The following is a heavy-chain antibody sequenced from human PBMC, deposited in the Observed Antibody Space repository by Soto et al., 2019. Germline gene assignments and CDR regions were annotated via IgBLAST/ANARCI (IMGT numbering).Heavy chain of an antibody. CDR2: INHSGST. J-gene: IGHJ5*02. CDR3: ARDGPAGGLLTGGYSSRVLIRFDP. V-gene: IGHV4-34*01. CDR1: GGSFSGYY. D-gene: IGHD5-18*01. Sequence: SETLSLTCAVYGGSFSGYYWSWIRQPPGKGLEWIGEINHSGSTNYNPSLKSRVTISVDTSKNQFSLKLSSVTAADTAVYYCARDGPAGGLLTGGYSSRVLIRFDPWGQGTLVTVSS.